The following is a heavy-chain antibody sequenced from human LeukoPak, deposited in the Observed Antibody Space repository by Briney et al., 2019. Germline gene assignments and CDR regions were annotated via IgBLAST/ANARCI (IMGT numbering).Heavy chain of an antibody. Sequence: GASVKVSCKASGYTFTSYGISWVRQAPGQGLEWMGWISAYNGNTYYAPNLQGRVTMTKDTSTSTAYMELRSLRSDDMAVYYCARDNLSAIAGWGLDYWGQGTLVIVSS. J-gene: IGHJ4*02. CDR3: ARDNLSAIAGWGLDY. D-gene: IGHD2-2*01. CDR1: GYTFTSYG. V-gene: IGHV1-18*03. CDR2: ISAYNGNT.